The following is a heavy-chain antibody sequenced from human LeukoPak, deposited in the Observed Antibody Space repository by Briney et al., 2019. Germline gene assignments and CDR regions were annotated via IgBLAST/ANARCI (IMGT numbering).Heavy chain of an antibody. CDR2: IYTSGAT. Sequence: PSETLSLTCTVSGGSISSSSYYWGWIRQPAGKGLEWIGRIYTSGATNYNPSLKSRVTISVDTSKNQFSLKLSSVTAADTAVYYCARDRSGRMNWYFDLWGRGTLVTVSS. CDR3: ARDRSGRMNWYFDL. V-gene: IGHV4-61*02. D-gene: IGHD3-10*01. CDR1: GGSISSSSYY. J-gene: IGHJ2*01.